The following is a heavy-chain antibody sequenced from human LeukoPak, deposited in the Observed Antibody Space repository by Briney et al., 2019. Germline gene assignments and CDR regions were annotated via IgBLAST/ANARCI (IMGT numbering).Heavy chain of an antibody. D-gene: IGHD6-13*01. J-gene: IGHJ3*02. CDR2: IYPGYSDT. Sequence: GESLKISCKGSGYRFTSYWIGWVRQMPGKGLEWMGIIYPGYSDTRYSPSFQGQVTISADKSISTAYLQWSSLKASDTAMYYCARPRDSSSWYDAFDIWGQGTMVTVSS. V-gene: IGHV5-51*01. CDR1: GYRFTSYW. CDR3: ARPRDSSSWYDAFDI.